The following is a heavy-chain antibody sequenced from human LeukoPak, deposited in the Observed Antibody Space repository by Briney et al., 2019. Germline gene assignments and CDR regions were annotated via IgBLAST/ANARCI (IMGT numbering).Heavy chain of an antibody. CDR1: GGTFSSYA. CDR3: ARPFGVVIPYYYYYYGMDV. J-gene: IGHJ6*02. D-gene: IGHD3-3*01. Sequence: SVKVSCKASGGTFSSYAISWVRQAPGQGLEWMGGIIPIFGTANYAQKFQGRVTITADESTSTAYMELSSLRSEDTAMYYCARPFGVVIPYYYYYYGMDVWGQGTTVTVSS. V-gene: IGHV1-69*13. CDR2: IIPIFGTA.